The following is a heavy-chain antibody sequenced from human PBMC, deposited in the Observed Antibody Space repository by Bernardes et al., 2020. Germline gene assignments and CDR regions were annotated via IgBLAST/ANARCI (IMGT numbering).Heavy chain of an antibody. Sequence: SETLSLTYTVSGGSISSSSYYWGWIRQPPGKGLEWIGSIYYSGSTYYNPSLKSRVTISVDTSKNQFSLKLSSVTAADTAVYYCASLGAARSAGYGGYWGQGTLVTVSS. J-gene: IGHJ4*02. D-gene: IGHD5-12*01. V-gene: IGHV4-39*01. CDR3: ASLGAARSAGYGGY. CDR1: GGSISSSSYY. CDR2: IYYSGST.